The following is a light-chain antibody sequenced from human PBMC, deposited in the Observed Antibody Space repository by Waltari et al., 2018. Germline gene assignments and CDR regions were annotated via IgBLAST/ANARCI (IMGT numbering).Light chain of an antibody. Sequence: QPLLTQSPSASASLGASVTLTCTLSDGHSNYAIAWHQQQPGKGPRYLMKVNNDGSHNKGDGIPDRVSGSSSGTERYLTIASLQSDDEAYYFCQTWDTGIVLFGGGTRLTVL. CDR3: QTWDTGIVL. CDR1: DGHSNYA. J-gene: IGLJ2*01. V-gene: IGLV4-69*01. CDR2: VNNDGSH.